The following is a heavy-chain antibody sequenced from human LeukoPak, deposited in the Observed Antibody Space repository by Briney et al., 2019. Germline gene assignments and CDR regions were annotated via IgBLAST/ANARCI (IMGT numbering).Heavy chain of an antibody. D-gene: IGHD3-22*01. J-gene: IGHJ3*02. CDR2: IHISGGT. CDR1: GGSIRHYY. Sequence: PSETLSLTCIVSGGSIRHYYWSWIRQPPEKGLEWIGNIHISGGTNYNPSLKSRVTMSVDTSKNEFSLKLRSLIVADTAVYYCARSYDTSGYYHAFDIWGQGTMVTVSS. CDR3: ARSYDTSGYYHAFDI. V-gene: IGHV4-4*09.